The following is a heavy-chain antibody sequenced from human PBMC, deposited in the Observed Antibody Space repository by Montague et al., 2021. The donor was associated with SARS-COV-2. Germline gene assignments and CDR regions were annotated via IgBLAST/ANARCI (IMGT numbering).Heavy chain of an antibody. D-gene: IGHD2-21*01. CDR3: AGYSYCGTYFGLNDAFDI. V-gene: IGHV6-1*01. CDR2: TCYRSEWYF. CDR1: GDSVSSNNAA. Sequence: CAISGDSVSSNNAAWNWIRQSPSRGLEWLGRTCYRSEWYFDYAISLRGRITINPDTSENQFSLQLDSVTLDDPAVYYCAGYSYCGTYFGLNDAFDIWGQGTLVTVSS. J-gene: IGHJ3*02.